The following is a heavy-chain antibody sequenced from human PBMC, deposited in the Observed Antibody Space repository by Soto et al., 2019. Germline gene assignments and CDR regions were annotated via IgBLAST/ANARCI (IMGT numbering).Heavy chain of an antibody. D-gene: IGHD3-10*01. CDR1: GGSTTSDY. CDR2: IFHSLGA. Sequence: PSETLSLTCTVSGGSTTSDYWSWIRQPPGKGLEWLGNIFHSLGAKYNPSLGSRGTISLDTSKNQLSLSLRSVTAADTAIYFCVRDLNGSGDYWGQGTLVTVSS. CDR3: VRDLNGSGDY. J-gene: IGHJ4*02. V-gene: IGHV4-59*01.